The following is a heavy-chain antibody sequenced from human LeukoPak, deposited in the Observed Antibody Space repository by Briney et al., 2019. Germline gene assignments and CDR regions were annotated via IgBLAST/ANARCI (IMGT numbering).Heavy chain of an antibody. Sequence: SETLSLTCTVSGGSISSYYWSWIRQPPGKGLEWIGEINHSGSTNYNPSLKSRVTISVDMSKNQFSLKLSSVTAADTAVYYCARPIVVVPLRAFDIWGQGTMVTVSS. CDR1: GGSISSYY. CDR3: ARPIVVVPLRAFDI. CDR2: INHSGST. D-gene: IGHD2-21*01. V-gene: IGHV4-34*01. J-gene: IGHJ3*02.